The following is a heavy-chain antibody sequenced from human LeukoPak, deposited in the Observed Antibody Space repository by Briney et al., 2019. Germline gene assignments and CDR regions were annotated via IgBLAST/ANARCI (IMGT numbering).Heavy chain of an antibody. D-gene: IGHD3-22*01. CDR1: GFTFSSYS. V-gene: IGHV3-21*01. CDR2: ISSSSSYI. CDR3: ARGYGSSGHYPFDY. Sequence: GGSLRLSCAASGFTFSSYSMNWVRQAPGKGLEWVSSISSSSSYIYYADSVKGRFTISRDNAKNSLYLQMNSLRAEDTAVYYCARGYGSSGHYPFDYWGPGTLVTDSS. J-gene: IGHJ4*02.